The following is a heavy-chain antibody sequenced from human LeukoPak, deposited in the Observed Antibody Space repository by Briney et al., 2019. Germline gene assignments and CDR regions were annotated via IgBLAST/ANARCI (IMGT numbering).Heavy chain of an antibody. J-gene: IGHJ4*02. CDR1: GFTFSLFG. CDR3: AKDEVGGQYSSGWWGGPY. Sequence: GGSLRLSCAASGFTFSLFGMHWVRQAPGKGLEWLAVTSYDGGEKYYADSVKGRFTISRDNSKNTLYLQMSSLRAEDTAVYYCAKDEVGGQYSSGWWGGPYWGQGTLVTVSS. D-gene: IGHD6-19*01. CDR2: TSYDGGEK. V-gene: IGHV3-30*18.